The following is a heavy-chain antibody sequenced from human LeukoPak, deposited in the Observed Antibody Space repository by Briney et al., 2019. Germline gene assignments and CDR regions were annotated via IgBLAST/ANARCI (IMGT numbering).Heavy chain of an antibody. Sequence: GGSLRLSCAASGFTFSSYSMNWVRQAPGKGLEWVSSISSSSSYIYYADSVKGRFTISRDNAKNSLYLQMNSLRAEDTAVYYCARDLYYYDSSGRDGAFDIWGQGTMVTVSS. D-gene: IGHD3-22*01. CDR2: ISSSSSYI. CDR3: ARDLYYYDSSGRDGAFDI. J-gene: IGHJ3*02. CDR1: GFTFSSYS. V-gene: IGHV3-21*01.